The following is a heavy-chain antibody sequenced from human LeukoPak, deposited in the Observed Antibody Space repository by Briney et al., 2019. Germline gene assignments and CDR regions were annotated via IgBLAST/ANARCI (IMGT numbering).Heavy chain of an antibody. CDR2: LNPNSGDT. V-gene: IGHV1-2*02. Sequence: GASVKVSCKASGYTFTGSYLHWVRQAPGQGLEWMGWLNPNSGDTKDALKFQGRVTMTRDTSINTAYMELSRLTSDDTAVYYCARRRIAAAAVFDYWGQGTLVTVSS. J-gene: IGHJ4*02. CDR1: GYTFTGSY. CDR3: ARRRIAAAAVFDY. D-gene: IGHD6-13*01.